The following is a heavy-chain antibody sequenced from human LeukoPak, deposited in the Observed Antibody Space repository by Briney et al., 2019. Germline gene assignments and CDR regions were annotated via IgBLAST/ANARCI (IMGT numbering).Heavy chain of an antibody. CDR3: ARWYYYETSGLYYGSFDN. Sequence: PGGSLRLSCAASGFTFSAYGMTWVRQAPGKGLEWVSVISYNSDTTYYADSVKGRFTISRDNSKNTLYLQMNSLRAEDTAVYYCARWYYYETSGLYYGSFDNWGQGTLVTVSS. CDR2: ISYNSDTT. V-gene: IGHV3-23*01. CDR1: GFTFSAYG. D-gene: IGHD3-22*01. J-gene: IGHJ5*02.